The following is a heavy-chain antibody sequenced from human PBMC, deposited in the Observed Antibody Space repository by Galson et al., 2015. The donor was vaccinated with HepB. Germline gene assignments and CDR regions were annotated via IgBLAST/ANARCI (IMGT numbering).Heavy chain of an antibody. J-gene: IGHJ4*02. D-gene: IGHD1-1*01. V-gene: IGHV3-74*01. CDR3: VRGTSDWPGVDC. CDR1: GYTLSNYW. CDR2: INIGGSKT. Sequence: SLRLSCAASGYTLSNYWMHWVRQAPGKGLVTVSRINIGGSKTDYVDSVKGRFTISRVDAKNTLYLQMNTLRAEDTAVYYCVRGTSDWPGVDCWGQGVLVTVSS.